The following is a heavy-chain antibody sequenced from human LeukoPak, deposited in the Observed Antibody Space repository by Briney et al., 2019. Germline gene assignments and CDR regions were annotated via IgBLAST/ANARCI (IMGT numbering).Heavy chain of an antibody. CDR1: GFTFSSYG. J-gene: IGHJ6*02. V-gene: IGHV3-33*01. Sequence: GGSLRLSCAASGFTFSSYGMHWVRQAPGKGLEWVAVIWYDGSNKYYADSVKGRFTISRDNSKNTLYLQTNSLRAEDTAVYYCARERTYYYYGMDVWGQGTTVTVSS. CDR2: IWYDGSNK. CDR3: ARERTYYYYGMDV.